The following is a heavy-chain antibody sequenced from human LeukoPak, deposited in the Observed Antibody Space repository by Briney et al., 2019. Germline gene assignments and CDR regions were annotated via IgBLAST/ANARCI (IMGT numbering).Heavy chain of an antibody. CDR2: IYTSGST. Sequence: PSETLSLTCTVSGGSISSGSYYWSWIRQPAGKGLEWIGRIYTSGSTNYNPSLKSRVTISVDTSKNQFSLKLSSVTAADTAVYYCAFGVGGYFDYWGQGTLVTVSS. D-gene: IGHD3-10*01. CDR3: AFGVGGYFDY. CDR1: GGSISSGSYY. V-gene: IGHV4-61*02. J-gene: IGHJ4*02.